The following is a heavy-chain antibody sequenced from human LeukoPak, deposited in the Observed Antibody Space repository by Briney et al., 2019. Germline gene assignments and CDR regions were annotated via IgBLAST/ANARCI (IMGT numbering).Heavy chain of an antibody. Sequence: GSLRLSCAASGFTFSDYYMSFVRQAPGKGLEWVSYISKTNTTRRYADSVKGRFTISRDNAKNSLYLQMNSLRAEDTAVYYCARRVGVDLGYCGSSGCHNYYYYYMDVWGKGTTVTVSS. CDR1: GFTFSDYY. J-gene: IGHJ6*03. CDR3: ARRVGVDLGYCGSSGCHNYYYYYMDV. D-gene: IGHD2-2*02. V-gene: IGHV3-11*01. CDR2: ISKTNTTR.